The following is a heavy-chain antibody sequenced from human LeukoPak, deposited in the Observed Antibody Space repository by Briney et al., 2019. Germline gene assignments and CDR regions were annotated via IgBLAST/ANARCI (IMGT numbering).Heavy chain of an antibody. CDR1: GGTSSSYA. CDR3: ASSQLHYYDSSGYPVN. CDR2: IIPIFGTA. D-gene: IGHD3-22*01. J-gene: IGHJ4*02. Sequence: ASVKVSCKASGGTSSSYAISWVRQAPGQGLEWMGGIIPIFGTANYAQKFQGRVTITTDESTSTAYMELSSLRSEDTAVYYCASSQLHYYDSSGYPVNWGQGTLVTVSS. V-gene: IGHV1-69*05.